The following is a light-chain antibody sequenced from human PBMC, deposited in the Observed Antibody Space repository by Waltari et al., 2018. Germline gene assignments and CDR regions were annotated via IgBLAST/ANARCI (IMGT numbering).Light chain of an antibody. CDR3: QQRSNWPPGLT. V-gene: IGKV3-11*01. Sequence: EIVLTQSPATLSLSPGERATLPCRASQSVSSDLAWYQQKPGQAPRLLISDASNRATGIPARFSGSGSGTDFTLTISSLEPEDFAVYYCQQRSNWPPGLTFGGGTKVEIK. CDR1: QSVSSD. J-gene: IGKJ4*01. CDR2: DAS.